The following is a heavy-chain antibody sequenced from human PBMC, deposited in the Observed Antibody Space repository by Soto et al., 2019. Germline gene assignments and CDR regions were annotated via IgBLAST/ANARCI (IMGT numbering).Heavy chain of an antibody. Sequence: QEQLVESGGGLVKPGGSLRLSCAASGFTFSDSYMSWVRQAPGKGLEWVAYISGSSGYTGYADSVKGRFTISRDNAKNSLYLQMNSLRAEDTAVYYRAKDRGGYGPPDVWGQGTTVTVSS. V-gene: IGHV3-11*06. CDR3: AKDRGGYGPPDV. D-gene: IGHD3-10*01. CDR2: ISGSSGYT. CDR1: GFTFSDSY. J-gene: IGHJ6*02.